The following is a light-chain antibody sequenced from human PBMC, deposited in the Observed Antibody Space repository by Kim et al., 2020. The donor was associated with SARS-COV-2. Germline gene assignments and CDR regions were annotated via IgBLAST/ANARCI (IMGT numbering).Light chain of an antibody. CDR3: QQYNTYPGT. J-gene: IGKJ1*01. V-gene: IGKV1-5*01. CDR2: GSS. Sequence: SVGASATSTCRASQSFSIWLSWYQQKPGKAPKLLVDGSSGVESGVPSSFSGSGSGTEFTLTISSLQPDDFATYSCQQYNTYPGTFGQGTKVDIK. CDR1: QSFSIW.